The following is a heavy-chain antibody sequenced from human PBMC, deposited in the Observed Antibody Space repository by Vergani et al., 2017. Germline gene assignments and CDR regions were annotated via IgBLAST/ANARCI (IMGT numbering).Heavy chain of an antibody. CDR1: GGSFSGYY. J-gene: IGHJ4*02. Sequence: QVQLQQWGAGLLKPSETLSLTCAVYGGSFSGYYWSWIRQPPVKGLEWIGEINHSGSTNYNPYLKSRVTISVDTSKNQFSLKLSSVTAADTAVYYCSREEYYYGSGRGFTHDYWGQGTLVTVSS. CDR3: SREEYYYGSGRGFTHDY. V-gene: IGHV4-34*01. D-gene: IGHD3-10*01. CDR2: INHSGST.